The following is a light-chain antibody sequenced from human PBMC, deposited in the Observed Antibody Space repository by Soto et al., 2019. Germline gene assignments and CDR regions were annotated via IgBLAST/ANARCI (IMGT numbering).Light chain of an antibody. CDR2: SNN. CDR3: VAWDDSLNGWV. V-gene: IGLV1-44*01. Sequence: QSVLTQPPSASGTPGQRVTISCSGSNSNIGSKTVNWYQQVPGTAPKLLIYSNNQRPAGVPDRFSGTKSGTSASLAISGLQCEDEADYSCVAWDDSLNGWVFGGGTKLPVL. CDR1: NSNIGSKT. J-gene: IGLJ3*02.